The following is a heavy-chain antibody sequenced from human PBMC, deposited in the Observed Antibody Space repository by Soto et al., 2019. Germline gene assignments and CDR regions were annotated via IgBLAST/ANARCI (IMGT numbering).Heavy chain of an antibody. CDR2: ISSRSSDI. CDR1: GFTFSSYL. J-gene: IGHJ4*02. Sequence: KTGGSLRLSCEVSGFTFSSYLMIWVRQAPGKGLEWVSSISSRSSDIYYADSVKGRFTISRDNAKNSLYLQMNSLRAEDTAVYYCARDQGKTFDHWGQGTLVTVSS. V-gene: IGHV3-21*01. CDR3: ARDQGKTFDH.